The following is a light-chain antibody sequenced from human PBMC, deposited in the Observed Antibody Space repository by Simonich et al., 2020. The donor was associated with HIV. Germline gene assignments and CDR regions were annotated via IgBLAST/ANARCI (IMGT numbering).Light chain of an antibody. V-gene: IGKV2-28*01. Sequence: DIVMTQSPLSLPVTPGEPASISCRSSQSLLHRNGYNYLDWYLQKPGQSPQLLIYLDSNRASGVPDRFSGSGSGTDFTLKISRVEAEDVGVYYCMQALQTWTFGQGTKVEIK. CDR2: LDS. J-gene: IGKJ1*01. CDR3: MQALQTWT. CDR1: QSLLHRNGYNY.